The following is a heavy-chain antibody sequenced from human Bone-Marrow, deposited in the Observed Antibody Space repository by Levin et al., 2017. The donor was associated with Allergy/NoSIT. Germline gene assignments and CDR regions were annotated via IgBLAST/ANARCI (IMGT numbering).Heavy chain of an antibody. D-gene: IGHD3-3*01. CDR1: GYTFTSYD. Sequence: ASVKVSCKASGYTFTSYDINWVRQATGQGLEWMGWMNPNSGNTGYAQKFQGRVTMTRNTSISTAYMELSSLRSEDTAVYYCARVTKFFGVVIHDYGMDVWGQGTTVTVSS. V-gene: IGHV1-8*01. CDR2: MNPNSGNT. CDR3: ARVTKFFGVVIHDYGMDV. J-gene: IGHJ6*02.